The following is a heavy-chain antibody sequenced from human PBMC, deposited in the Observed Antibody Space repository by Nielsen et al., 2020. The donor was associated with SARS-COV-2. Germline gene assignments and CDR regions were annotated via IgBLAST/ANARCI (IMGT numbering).Heavy chain of an antibody. Sequence: GGSLRLSCAASGFTFRNYAMTWVRQAPGKGLEWVSAISCSGGSTYYADSVKGRFTISRDNAKNTLYLQMNSLRAEDTALYYCARHLRWSPGHYSDYWGKGTTVTVSS. D-gene: IGHD4-23*01. V-gene: IGHV3-23*01. CDR1: GFTFRNYA. CDR2: ISCSGGST. CDR3: ARHLRWSPGHYSDY. J-gene: IGHJ4*03.